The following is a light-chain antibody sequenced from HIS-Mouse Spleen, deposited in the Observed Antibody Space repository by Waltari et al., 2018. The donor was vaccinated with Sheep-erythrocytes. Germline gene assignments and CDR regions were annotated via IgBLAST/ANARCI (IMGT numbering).Light chain of an antibody. CDR1: SRDVGIYNL. V-gene: IGLV2-23*01. J-gene: IGLJ3*02. CDR2: EGS. Sequence: QYALTQPASVSGSPGQSITISCTGTSRDVGIYNLVPWYQQHPGKAPKLMIYEGSKRPSGVSNRFSGSKSGNTASLTISGLQAEDEADYYCCSYAGSSTWVFGGGTKLTVL. CDR3: CSYAGSSTWV.